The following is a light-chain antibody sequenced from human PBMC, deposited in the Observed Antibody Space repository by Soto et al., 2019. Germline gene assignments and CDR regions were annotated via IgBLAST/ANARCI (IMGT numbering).Light chain of an antibody. J-gene: IGKJ4*01. CDR1: QGVSRK. CDR2: GAS. CDR3: QQYNNWPLT. Sequence: DIVMTQSPATLSVAPGERVTFSCRASQGVSRKLAWYQHKPGQAPRLLIYGASTRATGIPARFSGSGSGTEFTLTISSLQSEDFVVYYCQQYNNWPLTFGGGTKVDIK. V-gene: IGKV3-15*01.